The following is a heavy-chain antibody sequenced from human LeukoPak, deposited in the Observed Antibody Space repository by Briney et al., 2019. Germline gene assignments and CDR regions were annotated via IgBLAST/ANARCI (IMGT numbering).Heavy chain of an antibody. D-gene: IGHD2-15*01. V-gene: IGHV4-4*07. CDR1: GGSISSYY. CDR2: IYTSGST. CDR3: ARDKSLFCSGGSCYRWFHP. Sequence: SETLSLTCTVSGGSISSYYWSWIRQPAGKGLEWIGRIYTSGSTNYNPSLKSRVTMSVDKSKNQFSLKLSSVTAADTAVYFFARDKSLFCSGGSCYRWFHPLGQGTLVTVSS. J-gene: IGHJ5*02.